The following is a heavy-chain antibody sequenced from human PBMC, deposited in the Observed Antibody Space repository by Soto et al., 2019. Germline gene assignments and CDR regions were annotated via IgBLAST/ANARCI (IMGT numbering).Heavy chain of an antibody. J-gene: IGHJ5*02. V-gene: IGHV1-69*02. CDR3: ANTPHDDGAKGS. CDR1: GGTFSSYT. Sequence: QVQLVQSGAEVKKPGSSVKVSCKASGGTFSSYTISWVRQAPGQGLEWMGRIIPILGIANYAQKFQGRVTITADNSTRTAYMELSSLRSEDTAVYYCANTPHDDGAKGSWGQGTLVTVSS. CDR2: IIPILGIA. D-gene: IGHD4-17*01.